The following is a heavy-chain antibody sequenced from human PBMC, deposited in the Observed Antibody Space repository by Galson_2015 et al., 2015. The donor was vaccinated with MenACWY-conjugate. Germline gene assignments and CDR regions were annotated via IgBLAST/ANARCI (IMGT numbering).Heavy chain of an antibody. J-gene: IGHJ4*02. CDR2: ISYDGSNK. CDR3: AKVAYSFDS. CDR1: GFTFSNYG. V-gene: IGHV3-30*18. Sequence: SLRLSCAASGFTFSNYGMHWVRQAPGKGLEWVAVISYDGSNKYYVDSVKGRFTISRDNSKNTLYLQMNSLRPEDTAVYYCAKVAYSFDSWGQGTLVTVSS.